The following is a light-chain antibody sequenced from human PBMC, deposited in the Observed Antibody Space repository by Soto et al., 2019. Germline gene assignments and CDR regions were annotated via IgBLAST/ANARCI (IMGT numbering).Light chain of an antibody. CDR3: QQYDNLPPL. J-gene: IGKJ3*01. Sequence: DIQMTQSPSSLSASVGDRVTITCQASQDISNYLNWYQQKPGKAPKLLIYDASNLETGVPSRFSGSGSGTDFTFTINSLQPEDVATYYCQQYDNLPPLFGPGTKVDIK. V-gene: IGKV1-33*01. CDR2: DAS. CDR1: QDISNY.